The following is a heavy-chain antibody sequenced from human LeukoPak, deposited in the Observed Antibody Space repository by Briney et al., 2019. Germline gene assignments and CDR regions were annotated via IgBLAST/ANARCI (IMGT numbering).Heavy chain of an antibody. Sequence: ASVKVSCKASGYTFTNYYVHWVRQAPGQGLEWMGTVNLSGGSTTCAQKFQGRVTMTRDTSTRTVHMELSSLRTEDTAVYYCARDHNYLDYGQGFDPWGQGTLVTVSS. CDR2: VNLSGGST. CDR3: ARDHNYLDYGQGFDP. D-gene: IGHD4-17*01. V-gene: IGHV1-46*01. CDR1: GYTFTNYY. J-gene: IGHJ5*02.